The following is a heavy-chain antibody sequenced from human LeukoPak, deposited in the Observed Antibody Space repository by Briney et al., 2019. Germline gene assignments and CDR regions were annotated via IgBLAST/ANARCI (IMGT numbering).Heavy chain of an antibody. J-gene: IGHJ6*03. D-gene: IGHD3-22*01. V-gene: IGHV3-30*02. Sequence: GGSLRLSCAASGFTFSSYGMHWVRQAPGKGLEWVAFIRYDGSNKYYADSVKGRFTISRDNSKNTLYLQMNSLRAEDTAVYYCAKSLTYYYDSSGYYSDYYYYMDVWGKGTTVTISS. CDR2: IRYDGSNK. CDR1: GFTFSSYG. CDR3: AKSLTYYYDSSGYYSDYYYYMDV.